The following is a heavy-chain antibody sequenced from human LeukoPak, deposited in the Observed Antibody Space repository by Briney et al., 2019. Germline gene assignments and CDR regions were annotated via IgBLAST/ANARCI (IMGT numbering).Heavy chain of an antibody. J-gene: IGHJ3*02. CDR2: ISSSNHI. CDR3: AREDASAFDI. Sequence: GGSLRLSCAASGFTFSSYIMNWVRQAPGKGLEWVSSISSSNHIYYADSIKGRFTISRDNAKNSLFLQMNTLRAEDTAVYYCAREDASAFDIWGQGTMVTVSS. CDR1: GFTFSSYI. V-gene: IGHV3-21*01.